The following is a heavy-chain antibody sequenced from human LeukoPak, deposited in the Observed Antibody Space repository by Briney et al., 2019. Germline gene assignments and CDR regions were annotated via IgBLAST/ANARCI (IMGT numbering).Heavy chain of an antibody. V-gene: IGHV3-48*03. CDR1: GFTVKTHD. CDR2: ITAGVSVI. CDR3: ARKRLADLGDDTSFGGTPFDS. J-gene: IGHJ4*02. Sequence: GRFLSLSCVAPGFTVKTHDMSLVGLDTGNCREFLSVITAGVSVIYYAESVKGRFTISRDDAMNSVFLQMSGLTVDDTAVYYCARKRLADLGDDTSFGGTPFDSWGQGTLAIVSS. D-gene: IGHD3-16*01.